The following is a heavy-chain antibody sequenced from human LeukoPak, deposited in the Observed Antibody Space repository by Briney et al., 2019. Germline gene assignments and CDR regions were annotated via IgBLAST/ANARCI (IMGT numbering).Heavy chain of an antibody. CDR2: FDPEDGET. J-gene: IGHJ6*02. CDR3: APRHSSGYYYGMDV. V-gene: IGHV1-24*01. CDR1: GYTLTELS. D-gene: IGHD6-19*01. Sequence: GASVKVSCKVSGYTLTELSMHWVRQAPGKGLEWMGGFDPEDGETIYAQKFQGRVTMTEDTSTDTAYMELSSLRSEDTAVYYCAPRHSSGYYYGMDVWGQGTTVTVSS.